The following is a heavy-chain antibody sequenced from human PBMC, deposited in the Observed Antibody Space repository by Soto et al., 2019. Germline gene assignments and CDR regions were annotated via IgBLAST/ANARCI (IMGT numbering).Heavy chain of an antibody. CDR2: IIPIFGTA. V-gene: IGHV1-69*13. Sequence: SVKVSCKASGGTFSSYAISWVRQAPGQGLEWMGGIIPIFGTANYAQKFQGRVTITADESTSTAYMELSSLRSEDTAVYYCARTTDSSGYLRSVDAFDIWGQGTMVTVSS. CDR3: ARTTDSSGYLRSVDAFDI. J-gene: IGHJ3*02. D-gene: IGHD3-22*01. CDR1: GGTFSSYA.